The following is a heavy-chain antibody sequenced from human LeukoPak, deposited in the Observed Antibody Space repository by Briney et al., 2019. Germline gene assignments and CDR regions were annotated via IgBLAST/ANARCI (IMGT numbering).Heavy chain of an antibody. Sequence: SETLSLTCTVSGGSISSYYWSWIRQPPGKGLEWIGYIYYSGSTNYNPSLKSRVTISVDTSKNQFSLKLSSVTAADTAVYYCARAVPIRRVIDYWGQGTLVTVSS. CDR2: IYYSGST. D-gene: IGHD3-10*01. V-gene: IGHV4-59*01. CDR1: GGSISSYY. J-gene: IGHJ4*02. CDR3: ARAVPIRRVIDY.